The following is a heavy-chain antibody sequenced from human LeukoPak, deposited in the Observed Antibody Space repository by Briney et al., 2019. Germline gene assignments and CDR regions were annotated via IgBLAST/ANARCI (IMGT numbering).Heavy chain of an antibody. CDR1: GGSISSGSYY. V-gene: IGHV4-61*02. Sequence: PSQTLSLTCSVCGGSISSGSYYWSWIRQPAGKGLEWIGRIYTSGSTNYNPSLKSRVTISVDTSKNQFSLKLSSVTAADTAVYYCASIPSLEYYFDYWGQGTLVTVSS. CDR2: IYTSGST. CDR3: ASIPSLEYYFDY. J-gene: IGHJ4*02. D-gene: IGHD2-2*02.